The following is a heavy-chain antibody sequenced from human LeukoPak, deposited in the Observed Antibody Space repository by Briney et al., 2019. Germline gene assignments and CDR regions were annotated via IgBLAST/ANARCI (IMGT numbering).Heavy chain of an antibody. J-gene: IGHJ4*02. V-gene: IGHV1-69*05. D-gene: IGHD5-18*01. CDR1: GGTFSSYA. CDR2: IIPIFGTA. Sequence: SVKVSCKASGGTFSSYAISWVRQAPGQGLEWMGGIIPIFGTANYAQKFQGRVTITTDESTSTAYMELSSLRSEDTAVYYCASGGYSYGYLNDYWGQGTLVTVYS. CDR3: ASGGYSYGYLNDY.